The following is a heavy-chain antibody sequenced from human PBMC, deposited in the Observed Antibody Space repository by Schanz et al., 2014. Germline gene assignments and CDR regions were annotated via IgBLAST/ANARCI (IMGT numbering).Heavy chain of an antibody. CDR3: ASQLVMTSGQYFHH. V-gene: IGHV4-39*02. D-gene: IGHD1-1*01. J-gene: IGHJ1*01. CDR1: GGSVRSNTYF. CDR2: ISYGGST. Sequence: QVQLQESGPGLVKPSETLSLTCTVSGGSVRSNTYFWAWIRQPPGKGLEWIGSISYGGSTYSNPSLKLRVPSPENPPGPHFPLTRPSVPAADSGIYYCASQLVMTSGQYFHHWGHGTLAIVSS.